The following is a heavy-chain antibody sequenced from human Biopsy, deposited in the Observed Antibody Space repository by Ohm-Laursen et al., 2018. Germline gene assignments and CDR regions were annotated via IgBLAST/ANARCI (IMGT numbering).Heavy chain of an antibody. Sequence: GTLSLTCSVDGGSFSGYDWTWIRQPPGKGLEWVGEFSHTGTTIYNPSLKSRLTISVDKSKNHFSLRLTSVTAADTATYFCARGPYGDNAGAFDVWGQGTVVTVSS. CDR2: FSHTGTT. D-gene: IGHD4/OR15-4a*01. J-gene: IGHJ3*01. CDR3: ARGPYGDNAGAFDV. V-gene: IGHV4-34*01. CDR1: GGSFSGYD.